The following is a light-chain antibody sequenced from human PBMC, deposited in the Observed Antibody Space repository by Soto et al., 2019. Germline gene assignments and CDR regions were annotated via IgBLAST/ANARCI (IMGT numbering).Light chain of an antibody. CDR2: GAS. V-gene: IGKV3-15*01. CDR1: QSVSSN. Sequence: EIVMTQSPATLSVSPGERATLSCRASQSVSSNLAWYQQKPGQAPRLLIYGASTRATGIPARFSGSGSGTEFTLTISSLRSEDFAFYYCQQYNNWPSLTFGQGTKVEIK. CDR3: QQYNNWPSLT. J-gene: IGKJ1*01.